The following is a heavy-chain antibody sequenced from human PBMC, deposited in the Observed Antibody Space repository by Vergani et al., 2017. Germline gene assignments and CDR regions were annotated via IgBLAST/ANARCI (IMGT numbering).Heavy chain of an antibody. Sequence: QVQLVQSGAEVKKPGASVKVSCKASGYTFTSYGISWVRQAPGQGLEWMGGIIPIFGTANYAQKFQGRVTLTADESTSTAYMELSSLRSEDTAVYYCARDGADYCSGGSCLTWPNAFDIWGQGTMVTVSS. D-gene: IGHD2-15*01. CDR3: ARDGADYCSGGSCLTWPNAFDI. J-gene: IGHJ3*02. CDR2: IIPIFGTA. V-gene: IGHV1-69*13. CDR1: GYTFTSYG.